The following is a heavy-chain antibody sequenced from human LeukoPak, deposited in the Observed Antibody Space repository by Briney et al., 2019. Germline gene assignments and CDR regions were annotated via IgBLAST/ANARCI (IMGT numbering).Heavy chain of an antibody. V-gene: IGHV3-33*01. Sequence: PGGSLRLSCTVSGFTLSSYAMHWVRQAPGKGLEWVAVMRDDGSDKSHADSVKGRFTISRDNSENTVYLQMNSLSAEDTAVYYCAREVVLTATSVFDYWGQGSLVTVSS. D-gene: IGHD2-21*02. CDR1: GFTLSSYA. CDR2: MRDDGSDK. CDR3: AREVVLTATSVFDY. J-gene: IGHJ4*02.